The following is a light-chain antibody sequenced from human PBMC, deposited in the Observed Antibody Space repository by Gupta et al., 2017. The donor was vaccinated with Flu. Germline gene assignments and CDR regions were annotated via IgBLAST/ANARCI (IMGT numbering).Light chain of an antibody. CDR3: QSYDNSLSGSKV. CDR1: TPNIGAGYD. V-gene: IGLV1-40*01. CDR2: GTN. Sequence: QFVLTQPPSVSGAPGPRVTISCTGRTPNIGAGYDVHWYQQVPGRAPKRLIFGTNNRPSGVADRFSGSKSGTSASLAIAGLQAEDEAVYYCQSYDNSLSGSKVFGGGTKLTVL. J-gene: IGLJ3*02.